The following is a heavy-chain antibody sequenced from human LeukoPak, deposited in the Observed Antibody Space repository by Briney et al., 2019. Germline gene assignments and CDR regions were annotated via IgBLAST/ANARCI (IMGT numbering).Heavy chain of an antibody. CDR2: INPNSGGT. D-gene: IGHD6-19*01. CDR1: GYTFTGYY. Sequence: ASVKVSCKASGYTFTGYYMHWVRQAPGQGLEWMGWINPNSGGTNYAQKFQGRVTMTRDTSISTAYMELSRLRSDDTAVYYCASSSGWYDIWFDPWGQGTLVTVSS. CDR3: ASSSGWYDIWFDP. J-gene: IGHJ5*02. V-gene: IGHV1-2*02.